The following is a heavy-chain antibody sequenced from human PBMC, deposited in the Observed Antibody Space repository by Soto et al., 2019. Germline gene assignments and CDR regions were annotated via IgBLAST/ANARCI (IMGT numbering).Heavy chain of an antibody. CDR3: ASWSSGYGALDAFDI. Sequence: GESLKISCNGSGYSFTIYWISWVRQMPGKGLEWMGRIDPSDSYTNYSPSFQGHVTISADKSISTAYLQWSSLKASDTAMYYCASWSSGYGALDAFDIWGQGTMVTVSS. V-gene: IGHV5-10-1*01. J-gene: IGHJ3*02. CDR2: IDPSDSYT. CDR1: GYSFTIYW. D-gene: IGHD3-22*01.